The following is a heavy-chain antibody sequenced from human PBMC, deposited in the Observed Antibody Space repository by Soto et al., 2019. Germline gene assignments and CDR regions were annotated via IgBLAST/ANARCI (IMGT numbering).Heavy chain of an antibody. CDR3: ARDERREGYNYRLDY. CDR2: IWPDGNNK. J-gene: IGHJ4*02. D-gene: IGHD5-12*01. V-gene: IGHV3-33*01. Sequence: QVQLVESGGGVVQPGRSLRLSCAASGFTFSDFGMHWVRQTPGKGLEWVGRIWPDGNNKYYPDSMKGRFTISRDNSKNTLYLQRNSRRAEDTAVYDWARDERREGYNYRLDYGGQGTRVPVSP. CDR1: GFTFSDFG.